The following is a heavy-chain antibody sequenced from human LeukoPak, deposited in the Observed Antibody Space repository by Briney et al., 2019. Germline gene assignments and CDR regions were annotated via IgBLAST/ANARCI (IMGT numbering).Heavy chain of an antibody. J-gene: IGHJ4*02. V-gene: IGHV3-73*01. CDR1: GFTFSGSA. D-gene: IGHD6-19*01. CDR3: TRHIIGSGWYVTFDY. CDR2: IRSKANSYAT. Sequence: GGSLRLSCAASGFTFSGSAMHWVRQASGKGLEWVGRIRSKANSYATAYAASVKGRFTISRDDSKNTAYLQMNSLKTEDTAVYYCTRHIIGSGWYVTFDYWGQGTLVTVSS.